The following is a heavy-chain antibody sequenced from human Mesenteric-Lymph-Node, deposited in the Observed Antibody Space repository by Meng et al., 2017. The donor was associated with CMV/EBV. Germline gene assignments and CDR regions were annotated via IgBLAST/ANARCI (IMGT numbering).Heavy chain of an antibody. CDR1: GFTFSSYS. V-gene: IGHV3-21*01. CDR3: ARDLRKPGGFDY. J-gene: IGHJ4*02. D-gene: IGHD3-10*01. CDR2: ISSSSSYI. Sequence: CAASGFTFSSYSMNWVRQAPGKGLEWVSSISSSSSYIYYADSVKGRFTISRDNAKNSLYLQMNSLRAEDTAVYYCARDLRKPGGFDYWGQGTLVTVSS.